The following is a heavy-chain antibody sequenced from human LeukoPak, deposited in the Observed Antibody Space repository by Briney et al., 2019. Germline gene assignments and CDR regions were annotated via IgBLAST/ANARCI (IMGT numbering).Heavy chain of an antibody. CDR3: AKDHQQLVRNYYYGMDV. CDR1: GFTFSSYG. CDR2: ISYDGSNK. Sequence: GGSLRLSCAASGFTFSSYGMHCVRQAPGKGLEWVAVISYDGSNKYYADSVKGRFTISRDNSKNTLYLQMNSLRAEDTAVYYCAKDHQQLVRNYYYGMDVWGQGTTVTVSS. J-gene: IGHJ6*02. V-gene: IGHV3-30*18. D-gene: IGHD6-13*01.